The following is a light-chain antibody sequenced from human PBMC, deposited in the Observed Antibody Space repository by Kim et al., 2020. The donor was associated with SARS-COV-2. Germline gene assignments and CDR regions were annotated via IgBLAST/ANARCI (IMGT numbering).Light chain of an antibody. Sequence: SVNILCSERHPNSASHYVFWYKQLPETAHKLLIYSNNQRPSGVPDRFSGSKSGTSASLAISGLRSEDESDYYCAAWDDSLSGVFFGGGTQLTVL. CDR2: SNN. CDR1: HPNSASHY. CDR3: AAWDDSLSGVF. V-gene: IGLV1-47*01. J-gene: IGLJ2*01.